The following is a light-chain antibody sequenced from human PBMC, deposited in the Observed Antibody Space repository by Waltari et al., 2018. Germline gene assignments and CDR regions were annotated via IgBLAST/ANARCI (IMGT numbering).Light chain of an antibody. J-gene: IGLJ2*01. V-gene: IGLV2-14*03. CDR2: DVS. CDR1: SSDIGGSNY. CDR3: NAYTSSSSLRL. Sequence: QSALTQPASVSGSPGQSITISCTGTSSDIGGSNYVTWYQQHPGKAPKLMIYDVSHRPSGISNRFSGSKSGNTASLTISGLQAEDEADYYCNAYTSSSSLRLFGGGTKLTVL.